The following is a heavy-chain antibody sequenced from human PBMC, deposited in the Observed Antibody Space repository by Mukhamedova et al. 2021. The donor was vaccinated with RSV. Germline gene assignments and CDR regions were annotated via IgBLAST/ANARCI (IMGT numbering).Heavy chain of an antibody. CDR3: AKASRIAAAGDRGY. V-gene: IGHV3-23*01. CDR2: SGSGGST. D-gene: IGHD6-13*01. Sequence: SGSGGSTYYADPVKGRFLISRDNSKNTPYLQMNSLRVEHTAVEYFAKASRIAAAGDRGYWGQGTLVTVYS. J-gene: IGHJ4*02.